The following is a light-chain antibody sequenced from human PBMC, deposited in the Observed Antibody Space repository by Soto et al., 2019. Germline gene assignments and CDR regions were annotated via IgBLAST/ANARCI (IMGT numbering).Light chain of an antibody. CDR2: DAS. CDR3: QQYNNWPRT. Sequence: EFVLTQSPGTLSLSPGERDTLSCRASQTVRNNYLAWYQQKPGQAPRLLIYDASSRATGIPDRFSGSGSGTEFTLTISSLQSEDFAVYHCQQYNNWPRTFGQGTKVDIK. CDR1: QTVRNNY. J-gene: IGKJ1*01. V-gene: IGKV3-20*01.